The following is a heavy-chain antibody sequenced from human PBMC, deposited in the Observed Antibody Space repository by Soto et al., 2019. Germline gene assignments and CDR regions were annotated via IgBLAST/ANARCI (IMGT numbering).Heavy chain of an antibody. V-gene: IGHV3-23*01. J-gene: IGHJ3*02. Sequence: EVQLLESGGGLVQPGGSLRLSCAASGFTFSSYAMSWVRQAPGKGLEWVSAISGSGGSTYYADSMKGRFTISRDNSKNTMYLQMKSLRAEDTAVYYCAKDPYGGNSLAFDIWGQGTMVTVSS. D-gene: IGHD2-21*02. CDR1: GFTFSSYA. CDR2: ISGSGGST. CDR3: AKDPYGGNSLAFDI.